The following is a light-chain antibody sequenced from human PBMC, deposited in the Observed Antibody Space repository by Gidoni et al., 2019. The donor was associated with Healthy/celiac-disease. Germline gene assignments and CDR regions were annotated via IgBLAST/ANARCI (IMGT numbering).Light chain of an antibody. CDR1: QSVSSY. Sequence: EIVLTQSPATLSLSPGERATLSCRASQSVSSYLAWYQQKPGQAPRLLIYDASNRATGIPARFSGSGSGTDFTLTISSLEPEDFAVYYCQQRSNWXMCSFGQGTKLEXK. J-gene: IGKJ2*04. CDR3: QQRSNWXMCS. CDR2: DAS. V-gene: IGKV3-11*01.